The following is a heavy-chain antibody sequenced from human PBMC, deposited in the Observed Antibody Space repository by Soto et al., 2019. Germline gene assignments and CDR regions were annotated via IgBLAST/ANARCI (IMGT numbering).Heavy chain of an antibody. V-gene: IGHV3-23*01. CDR1: GFTFSSYA. D-gene: IGHD6-6*01. CDR3: AKDLRIAAVRPASDY. J-gene: IGHJ4*02. CDR2: ISGSGGST. Sequence: PGGPLRLSCAASGFTFSSYAMSWVRQAPGKGLEWVSAISGSGGSTYYADSVKGRFTISRDNSKNTLYLQMNSLRAEDTAVFYCAKDLRIAAVRPASDYWGQGTLVTVSS.